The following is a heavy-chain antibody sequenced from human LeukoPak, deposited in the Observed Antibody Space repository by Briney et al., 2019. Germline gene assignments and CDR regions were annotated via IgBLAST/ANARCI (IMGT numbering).Heavy chain of an antibody. CDR2: IIPILGIA. CDR3: ASNIVVVLDAFDI. V-gene: IGHV1-69*02. J-gene: IGHJ3*02. CDR1: GGTFSSYT. Sequence: SVKVSCKASGGTFSSYTIIWVRQAPGQGLEWMGRIIPILGIANYAQKFQGRVTITADKSTSTAYMELSSLRSEDTAVYYCASNIVVVLDAFDIWGQGTMVTVSS. D-gene: IGHD2-21*01.